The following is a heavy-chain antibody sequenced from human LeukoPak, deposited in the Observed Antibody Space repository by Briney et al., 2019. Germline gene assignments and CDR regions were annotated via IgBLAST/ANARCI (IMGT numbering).Heavy chain of an antibody. J-gene: IGHJ4*02. CDR3: VRALMGTSDH. CDR2: MNSDGSTT. D-gene: IGHD7-27*01. CDR1: GFTFSSYA. Sequence: PGGSLRLSCSASGFTFSSYAMHWVRQAPGKGLVWVSRMNSDGSTTNYADSVKGRFTISRDNSKNTLYLQMNSLRAEDTAVYYCVRALMGTSDHWGQGSLVTVSS. V-gene: IGHV3-74*01.